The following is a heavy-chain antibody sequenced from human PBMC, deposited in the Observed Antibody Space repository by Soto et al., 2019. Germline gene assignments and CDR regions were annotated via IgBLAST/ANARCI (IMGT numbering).Heavy chain of an antibody. CDR3: AKETIQVGGPNYFDY. V-gene: IGHV3-30*18. CDR1: GFPFSRYG. Sequence: VQLVESGGGVVQPGRSLRLLCEASGFPFSRYGMHWVRQAPGMGLEWVAVISWDGLAQYYGDSVRGRFTISRDNSQSTLYLQMNSLRTEDTAIYYCAKETIQVGGPNYFDYWGQGVPVTVSS. D-gene: IGHD1-1*01. CDR2: ISWDGLAQ. J-gene: IGHJ4*02.